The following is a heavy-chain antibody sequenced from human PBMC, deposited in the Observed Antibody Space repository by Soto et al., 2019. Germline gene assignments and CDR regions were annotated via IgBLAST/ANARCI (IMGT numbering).Heavy chain of an antibody. CDR1: GDSVTSDDYY. CDR3: TRAPFYEMDI. J-gene: IGHJ6*02. CDR2: IYHNGRP. V-gene: IGHV4-30-4*01. Sequence: PSETLSLTCTVSGDSVTSDDYYWTWVRQPPGKGLEWIGYIYHNGRPYYKSSLQSRLTMSLDTSKNEFSLRLKSLTAADTAVYYCTRAPFYEMDIWGQGATVTVS.